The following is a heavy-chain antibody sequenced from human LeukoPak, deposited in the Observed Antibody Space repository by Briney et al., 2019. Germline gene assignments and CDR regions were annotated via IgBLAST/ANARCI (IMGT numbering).Heavy chain of an antibody. CDR2: IYYSGST. D-gene: IGHD3-16*02. CDR3: ARVLVVWGSYRLTTDAFDI. V-gene: IGHV4-59*01. J-gene: IGHJ3*02. CDR1: GGSISSYY. Sequence: PSETLSLTCTVSGGSISSYYWSWIRQPPGKGLEWIGYIYYSGSTNYNPSLKSRVTISVDTSKNQFSLKLSSVTAADTAVYYCARVLVVWGSYRLTTDAFDIWGQGTMVTVSS.